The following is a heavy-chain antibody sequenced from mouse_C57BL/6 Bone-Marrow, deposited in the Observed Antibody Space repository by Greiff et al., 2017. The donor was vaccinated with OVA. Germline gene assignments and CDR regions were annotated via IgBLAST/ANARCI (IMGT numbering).Heavy chain of an antibody. CDR1: GYTFTSYW. V-gene: IGHV1-52*01. Sequence: QVQLKQPGAELVRPGSSVKLSCKASGYTFTSYWMHWVKQRPIQGLEWIGNIDPSDSETHYNQKFKDKATLTVDKSSSTAYMQLSSLTSEDSAVYYCANSRIYYYGSSYDWFAYWGQGTLVTVSA. CDR2: IDPSDSET. J-gene: IGHJ3*01. CDR3: ANSRIYYYGSSYDWFAY. D-gene: IGHD1-1*01.